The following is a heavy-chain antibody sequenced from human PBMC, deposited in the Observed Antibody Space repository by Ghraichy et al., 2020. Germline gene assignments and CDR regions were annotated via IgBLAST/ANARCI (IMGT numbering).Heavy chain of an antibody. J-gene: IGHJ3*01. Sequence: SETLSLTCNVSGDSISRGGDYWTWIRQHPGKGPEWIGYIYYSGTADYNQSLKNRVTISVDTSKNQFSLRLSSVTAADTAVYYCAKSVSGGILAFDVWGRGTTVTVSS. V-gene: IGHV4-31*03. CDR2: IYYSGTA. CDR1: GDSISRGGDY. D-gene: IGHD3-10*01. CDR3: AKSVSGGILAFDV.